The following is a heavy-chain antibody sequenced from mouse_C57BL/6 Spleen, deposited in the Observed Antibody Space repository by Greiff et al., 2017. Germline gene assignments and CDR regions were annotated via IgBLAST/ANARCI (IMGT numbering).Heavy chain of an antibody. J-gene: IGHJ4*01. CDR1: GYTFTDYE. V-gene: IGHV1-15*01. CDR2: IDPETGGT. Sequence: VQLVESGAELVRPGASVTLSCKASGYTFTDYEMHWVKQTPVHGLEWIGAIDPETGGTAYNQKFKGKAILTADKSSSTAYMELRSLTSEDSAVYYCTRGSFTTEYYYAMDYWGQGTSVTVSS. D-gene: IGHD1-1*01. CDR3: TRGSFTTEYYYAMDY.